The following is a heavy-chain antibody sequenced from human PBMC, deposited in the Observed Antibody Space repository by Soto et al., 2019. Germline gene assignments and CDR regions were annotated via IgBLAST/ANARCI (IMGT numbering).Heavy chain of an antibody. D-gene: IGHD3-16*01. CDR1: GFAFGAYA. CDR2: ISGSGGTT. Sequence: PGGSLRLSCSASGFAFGAYAMSWVRQTPGKGLQWVSLISGSGGTTHYTDSVKGRFTISRDNSRNTLFLQMSSLRPEDTALYFCATVTADASFYHGMAVCGQGTTVTV. V-gene: IGHV3-23*01. CDR3: ATVTADASFYHGMAV. J-gene: IGHJ6*02.